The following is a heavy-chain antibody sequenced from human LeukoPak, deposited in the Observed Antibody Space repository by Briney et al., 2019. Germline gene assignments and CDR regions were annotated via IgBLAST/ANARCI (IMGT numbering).Heavy chain of an antibody. Sequence: PGGSLRLSCVTSGFTFTNYAMAWVRQAPGKGLEWVSIISGDGTGTVHADSVKGRFTISRDSSKNTLYLQMNSLRAEDTAVYCCAKGRVYDYVWGSYPFDYWGQGTLVTVSS. CDR2: ISGDGTGT. V-gene: IGHV3-23*01. J-gene: IGHJ4*02. CDR1: GFTFTNYA. CDR3: AKGRVYDYVWGSYPFDY. D-gene: IGHD3-16*02.